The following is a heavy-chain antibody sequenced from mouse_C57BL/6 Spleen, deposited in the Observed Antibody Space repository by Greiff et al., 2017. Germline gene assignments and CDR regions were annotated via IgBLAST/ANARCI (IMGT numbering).Heavy chain of an antibody. CDR3: ASYDYALGFDY. J-gene: IGHJ2*01. D-gene: IGHD2-4*01. CDR2: IDPNSGAT. V-gene: IGHV1-72*01. CDR1: GYSFTSYW. Sequence: QVQLKQPGAELVKPGASVKMSCKASGYSFTSYWMHWVKQRPGRGLEWIGVIDPNSGATKYNEKFKSKATLTVDKPSSTVYMQLSSLTSEDSAVYYCASYDYALGFDYWGQGTTLTVSS.